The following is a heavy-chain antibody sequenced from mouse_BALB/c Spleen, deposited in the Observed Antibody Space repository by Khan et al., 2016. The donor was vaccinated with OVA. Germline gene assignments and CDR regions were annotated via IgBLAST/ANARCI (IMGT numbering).Heavy chain of an antibody. V-gene: IGHV9-3-1*01. D-gene: IGHD1-1*01. CDR2: INTYTGEP. Sequence: QIQLVQSGPELKKPGETVKISCKASGYTFTSYGMNWVKQSPGKALKWMGWINTYTGEPTYADDFKGRFAFSLETSASTAYLQINNLKNEDTATDFSARSSYVSYTLDHWGQGTSVTVSS. J-gene: IGHJ4*01. CDR1: GYTFTSYG. CDR3: ARSSYVSYTLDH.